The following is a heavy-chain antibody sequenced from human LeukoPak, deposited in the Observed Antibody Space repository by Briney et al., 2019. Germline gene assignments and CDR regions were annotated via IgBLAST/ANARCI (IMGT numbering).Heavy chain of an antibody. J-gene: IGHJ4*02. CDR3: ARAPVASGFDY. Sequence: ASVKVSFKASGYTFTVYYVHWLRRAPGQGLEWMGWINPYSGGTNYEQTFQGRVTMTRDTSIATVYMELSRLKSDDTAMYYCARAPVASGFDYWGQGAQVTVSS. CDR1: GYTFTVYY. CDR2: INPYSGGT. V-gene: IGHV1-2*02. D-gene: IGHD4-23*01.